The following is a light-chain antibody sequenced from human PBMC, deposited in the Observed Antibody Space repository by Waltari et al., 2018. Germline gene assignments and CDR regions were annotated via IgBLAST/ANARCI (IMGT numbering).Light chain of an antibody. Sequence: QSALTQPASVSASPGQSITVSCSGSISDIGLFKVVSWFQQYPGKPPRLIISEGKKGPPGISARFSATKSGNVASRTISGLQADDEADYYCCSFTSSSTYVFGSGTTVTVL. V-gene: IGLV2-23*01. J-gene: IGLJ1*01. CDR2: EGK. CDR1: ISDIGLFKV. CDR3: CSFTSSSTYV.